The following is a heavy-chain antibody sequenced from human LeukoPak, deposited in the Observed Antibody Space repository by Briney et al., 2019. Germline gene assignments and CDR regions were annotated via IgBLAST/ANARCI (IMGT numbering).Heavy chain of an antibody. V-gene: IGHV5-51*01. CDR3: ARMDDYGDYGIY. CDR1: GYSFTSYW. J-gene: IGHJ4*02. D-gene: IGHD4-17*01. Sequence: GESLKISCNGSGYSFTSYWIGWVRQMPGKGPEWMGIIHPADSDTRFSPSFLGQVTISADKSINTAYLQWSRLKASDTAIYYCARMDDYGDYGIYWGQGTLVTVSS. CDR2: IHPADSDT.